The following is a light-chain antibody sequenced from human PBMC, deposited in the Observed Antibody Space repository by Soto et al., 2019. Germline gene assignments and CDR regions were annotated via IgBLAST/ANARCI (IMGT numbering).Light chain of an antibody. CDR3: SSYTSSSTLYV. CDR1: SSDVGGYNY. V-gene: IGLV2-14*03. Sequence: HSALTQPAAVSGSPGQSITISRPGTSSDVGGYNYVSWYQQHPGKAPKLMIYDVSNRPSGVSNRFSGSKSGNTASLTISGLHAEDEADYYCSSYTSSSTLYVFGTGTKVTVL. CDR2: DVS. J-gene: IGLJ1*01.